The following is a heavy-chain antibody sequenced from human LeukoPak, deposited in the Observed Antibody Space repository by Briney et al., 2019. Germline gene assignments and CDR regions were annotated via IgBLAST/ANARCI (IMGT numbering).Heavy chain of an antibody. CDR2: IKQDGSEK. V-gene: IGHV3-7*01. CDR3: ARDRGSRPSDC. J-gene: IGHJ4*02. D-gene: IGHD2-15*01. Sequence: GGSLRLSCAASGFTISNYWMSWVRQPPGKGLEWVANIKQDGSEKYCVDSVKGRFTISRDNTKNFLYLQMNSLRVEDTGVYYCARDRGSRPSDCWGQGTLVTVSS. CDR1: GFTISNYW.